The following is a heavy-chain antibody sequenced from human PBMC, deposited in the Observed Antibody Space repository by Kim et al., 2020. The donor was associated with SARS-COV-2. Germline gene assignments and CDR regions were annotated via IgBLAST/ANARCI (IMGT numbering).Heavy chain of an antibody. CDR3: AKVPVPSAPDAFDI. J-gene: IGHJ3*02. D-gene: IGHD6-6*01. CDR1: GFTFSVHA. V-gene: IGHV3-30*18. Sequence: GGSLRLSCAASGFTFSVHAMHWVRQAPGKGLEWVAVISYDGSNKYYADSVKGRFTISRDNSKNTLYLQMNSLRTEDTAVYYCAKVPVPSAPDAFDIWGQGTMVTVSS. CDR2: ISYDGSNK.